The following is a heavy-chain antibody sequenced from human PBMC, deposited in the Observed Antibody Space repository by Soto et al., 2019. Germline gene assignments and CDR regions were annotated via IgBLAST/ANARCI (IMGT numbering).Heavy chain of an antibody. CDR2: IYNSGNT. V-gene: IGHV4-31*03. CDR1: GGSISSGDYY. D-gene: IGHD2-21*02. J-gene: IGHJ4*02. Sequence: QVQLQESGPGLVKPSQTLSLTCTVSGGSISSGDYYWTWIRPLPGKGLEWIGYIYNSGNTQYNPSLKIRVTISIDTSTNLYSLILTSVTAADTAVYYCASQVTFAFDYWGQGTLVTVSS. CDR3: ASQVTFAFDY.